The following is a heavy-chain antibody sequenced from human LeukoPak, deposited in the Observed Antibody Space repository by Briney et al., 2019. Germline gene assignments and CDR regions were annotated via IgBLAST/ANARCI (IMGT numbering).Heavy chain of an antibody. CDR3: AKDVYGSGTVGEAFDY. V-gene: IGHV3-9*01. CDR2: ISWNRGSI. J-gene: IGHJ4*02. Sequence: GGSLRLSCAASGFTFDDYAMHWVRQAPGKGLEWVSGISWNRGSIGYADSVKGRFTISRDNAKNSLYLQMNSLRAEDTALYYCAKDVYGSGTVGEAFDYWGQGTLVTVSS. CDR1: GFTFDDYA. D-gene: IGHD3-10*01.